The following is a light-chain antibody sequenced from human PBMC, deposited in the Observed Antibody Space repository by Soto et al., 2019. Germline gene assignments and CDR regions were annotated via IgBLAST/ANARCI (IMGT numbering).Light chain of an antibody. Sequence: EIVLTPSPGTLSLSPVERATLSCRASQSVSSSYLAWYQQKHGQAPRLLIYGASSRATDIPDRFSGSGSGTDVTLTISRLEPEDFAVYYCYQYGSSPATFGQGTKVDIK. CDR3: YQYGSSPAT. V-gene: IGKV3-20*01. CDR1: QSVSSSY. J-gene: IGKJ1*01. CDR2: GAS.